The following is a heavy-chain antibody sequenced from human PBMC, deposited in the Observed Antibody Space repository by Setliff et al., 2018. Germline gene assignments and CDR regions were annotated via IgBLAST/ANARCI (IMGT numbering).Heavy chain of an antibody. CDR2: ISAYNGNT. V-gene: IGHV1-3*01. CDR1: GYTSTNYA. Sequence: ASVKVSCKASGYTSTNYAIHWVRQAPGQRPEWMGWISAYNGNTNYAQKLQGRVTITRNTSISTAYMELSSLRSEDTAVYYCARGRERDYNFWSGYYTYYYYGMDVWGQGTTVTVSS. D-gene: IGHD3-3*01. CDR3: ARGRERDYNFWSGYYTYYYYGMDV. J-gene: IGHJ6*02.